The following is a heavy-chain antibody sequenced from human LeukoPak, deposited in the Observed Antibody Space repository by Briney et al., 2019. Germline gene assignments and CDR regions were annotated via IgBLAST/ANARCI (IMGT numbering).Heavy chain of an antibody. V-gene: IGHV3-53*01. CDR2: IYSGGST. J-gene: IGHJ6*02. D-gene: IGHD6-13*01. CDR1: GFTVSSNY. CDR3: ARDRLGSAGTTGGVYYGMDV. Sequence: GGSLRLSCAASGFTVSSNYMSWVRQAPGKGLEWVSVIYSGGSTYYADSVKGRFTISRDNSKNTLYLQMNSLRAEDTAVYYCARDRLGSAGTTGGVYYGMDVWGQGTTVTVSS.